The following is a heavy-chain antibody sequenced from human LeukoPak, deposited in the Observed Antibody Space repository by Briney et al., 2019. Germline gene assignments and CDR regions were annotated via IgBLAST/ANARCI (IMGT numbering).Heavy chain of an antibody. Sequence: SETLSLTCTVSGGSISSGGYYWSWIRQHPGRGLEWIGYIYYSGSTYYNPSLKSRVTISVDTSKNQFSLKLSSATAADTAVYYCAREPPEMATLDYWGQGTLVTVSS. D-gene: IGHD5-24*01. CDR2: IYYSGST. CDR1: GGSISSGGYY. V-gene: IGHV4-31*03. J-gene: IGHJ4*02. CDR3: AREPPEMATLDY.